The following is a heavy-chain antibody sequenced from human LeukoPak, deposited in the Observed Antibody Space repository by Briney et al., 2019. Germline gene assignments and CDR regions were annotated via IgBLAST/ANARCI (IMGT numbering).Heavy chain of an antibody. CDR2: IYYSGST. D-gene: IGHD6-13*01. J-gene: IGHJ3*02. CDR3: ARLQAVAGGWAFDI. Sequence: SETLSLTCTVSGGSISSSYWSWIRQPPEKGLEWIGYIYYSGSTNYNPSLKSRVTILIDTSKNQFSLKLSSVTAADTAVYYCARLQAVAGGWAFDIWGQGTMVTVSS. CDR1: GGSISSSY. V-gene: IGHV4-59*01.